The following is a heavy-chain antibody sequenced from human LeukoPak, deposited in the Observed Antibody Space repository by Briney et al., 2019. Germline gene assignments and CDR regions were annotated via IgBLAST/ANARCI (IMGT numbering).Heavy chain of an antibody. D-gene: IGHD2-15*01. CDR1: GYTFTDYG. V-gene: IGHV1-18*01. Sequence: ASVKVSCKAPGYTFTDYGISWVRQAPGQGLEWMGWVTPHSGNTDYALEYQGRVTMTADTSTNTVYMELRSLRFDDTAVYYCARDRSVSDYWGQGTLVTVSS. CDR2: VTPHSGNT. CDR3: ARDRSVSDY. J-gene: IGHJ4*02.